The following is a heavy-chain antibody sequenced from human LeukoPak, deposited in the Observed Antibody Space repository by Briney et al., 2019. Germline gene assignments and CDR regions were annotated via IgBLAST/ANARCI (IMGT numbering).Heavy chain of an antibody. Sequence: GGSLRLSCAASGFTFSSYAMSWVRQAPGKGLEWVSAISGSGGSTYYADSVKGRFTISRGNSKNTLYLQMNSLRAEDTAVYYCAKGTRYSSSWTPPGYWGQGTLVTVSS. D-gene: IGHD6-13*01. J-gene: IGHJ4*02. V-gene: IGHV3-23*01. CDR2: ISGSGGST. CDR1: GFTFSSYA. CDR3: AKGTRYSSSWTPPGY.